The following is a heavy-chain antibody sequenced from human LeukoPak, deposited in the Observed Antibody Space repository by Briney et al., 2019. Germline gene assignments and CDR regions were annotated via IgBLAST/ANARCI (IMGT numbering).Heavy chain of an antibody. Sequence: ASVKVSCRASGYTFTSYYMHWVRQTPVQGLKWIRIINPSGGSTTYAQKFQGRVTVTRDTSTSPVYMELSSLRSEDTAVYYCARAYSGYDPNDYWGQGTLVTVSS. CDR2: INPSGGST. D-gene: IGHD5-12*01. CDR1: GYTFTSYY. J-gene: IGHJ4*02. CDR3: ARAYSGYDPNDY. V-gene: IGHV1-46*01.